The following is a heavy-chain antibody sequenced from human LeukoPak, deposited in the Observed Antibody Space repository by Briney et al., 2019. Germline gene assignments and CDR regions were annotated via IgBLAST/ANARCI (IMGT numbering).Heavy chain of an antibody. J-gene: IGHJ4*02. CDR2: IWYDGSNK. CDR3: ARDAVAGSRVGYFDY. V-gene: IGHV3-33*01. Sequence: GRSLRLSCAASGFPFSSYGMHLVRQAPGNGLEWVAVIWYDGSNKYYADSVKGRFTISRDNSKNTLYLQMNSLRAEDTAVYYCARDAVAGSRVGYFDYWGQGTLVTVSS. CDR1: GFPFSSYG. D-gene: IGHD6-19*01.